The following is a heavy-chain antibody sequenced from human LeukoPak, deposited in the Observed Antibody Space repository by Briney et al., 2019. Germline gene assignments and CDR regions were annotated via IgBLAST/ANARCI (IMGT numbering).Heavy chain of an antibody. Sequence: SETLSLTCTVSGGSISSYYWSWIRQPPGKGLEWIGYIYYSGGTNYNPSLKSRVTISVDTSKNQFSLKLSSVTAADTAVYYCARDGGYSRDMDVWGQGTTVTVSS. CDR2: IYYSGGT. CDR3: ARDGGYSRDMDV. CDR1: GGSISSYY. V-gene: IGHV4-59*01. D-gene: IGHD4-11*01. J-gene: IGHJ6*02.